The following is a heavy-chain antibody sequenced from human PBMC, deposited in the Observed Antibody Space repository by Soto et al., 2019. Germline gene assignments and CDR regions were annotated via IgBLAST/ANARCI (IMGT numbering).Heavy chain of an antibody. V-gene: IGHV5-51*01. CDR3: ARHLRGYSYGIQPYYFDY. CDR2: IYPGDSDT. D-gene: IGHD5-18*01. J-gene: IGHJ4*02. Sequence: PGESLKISCKGSGYSFTSYWIGWVRQMPGKGLEWMGIIYPGDSDTRYSPSFQGQVTISADKSISTAYLQWSSLKASDTAMYYCARHLRGYSYGIQPYYFDYWGQGTLVTVSS. CDR1: GYSFTSYW.